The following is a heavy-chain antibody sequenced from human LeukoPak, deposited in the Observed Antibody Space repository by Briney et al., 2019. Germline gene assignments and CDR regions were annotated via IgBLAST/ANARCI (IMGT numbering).Heavy chain of an antibody. J-gene: IGHJ4*02. CDR3: AGDRAGSAWYTTFDY. Sequence: ASVKVSCKASGYTFTTYYMHWVRQAPGQGLEWMGIIDPSSGSTSYAQKFQGRVTMTRDTSTSTVYMELSSLRSDDTAVYYCAGDRAGSAWYTTFDYWGQGTLVTVSS. V-gene: IGHV1-46*01. CDR2: IDPSSGST. D-gene: IGHD6-19*01. CDR1: GYTFTTYY.